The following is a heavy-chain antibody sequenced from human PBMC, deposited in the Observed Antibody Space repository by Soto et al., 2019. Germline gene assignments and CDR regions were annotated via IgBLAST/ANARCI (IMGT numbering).Heavy chain of an antibody. V-gene: IGHV1-18*01. CDR3: ARVRTSSGSFGDAFDI. J-gene: IGHJ3*02. CDR1: GYTFTSSE. Sequence: GASVKVSCKAPGYTFTSSEIRWVRPAPAQGLEWMGWISAYNGNTNYAQKLQGRVTMTTDTSTSTAYMELRSLRSDDTAVYYCARVRTSSGSFGDAFDIWGQGTMVTVSS. CDR2: ISAYNGNT. D-gene: IGHD1-26*01.